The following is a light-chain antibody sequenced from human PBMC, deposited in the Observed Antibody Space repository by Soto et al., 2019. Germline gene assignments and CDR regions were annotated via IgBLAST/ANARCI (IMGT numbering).Light chain of an antibody. CDR3: QQYGSSPRT. V-gene: IGKV3-20*01. CDR2: GAS. CDR1: QSVSSSY. J-gene: IGKJ1*01. Sequence: EIVLTQSPGPLSLSPLERAPLSCRASQSVSSSYLAWYQQKPGQAPRLLIYGASSRATGIPDRFSGSGSGTDFTLTISRLEPEDFAVYYCQQYGSSPRTFGQGTKVDIK.